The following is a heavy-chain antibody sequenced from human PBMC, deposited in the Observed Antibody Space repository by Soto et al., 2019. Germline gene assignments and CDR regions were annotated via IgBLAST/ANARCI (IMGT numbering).Heavy chain of an antibody. CDR3: ARVPVSYRAPCSGGSCYLFDY. CDR2: INPSGIST. J-gene: IGHJ4*02. V-gene: IGHV1-46*01. CDR1: GYTFTNYY. D-gene: IGHD2-15*01. Sequence: ASVKVSCKTSGYTFTNYYIHWVRQAPGQGPEWMGVINPSGISTTYAQKFQGRVTMTRDTSTSTVYMDLSSLRPEDTAVYFCARVPVSYRAPCSGGSCYLFDYWGQGXLVTVYS.